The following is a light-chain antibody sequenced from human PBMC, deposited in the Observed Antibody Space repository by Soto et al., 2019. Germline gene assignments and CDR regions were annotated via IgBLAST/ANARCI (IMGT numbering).Light chain of an antibody. J-gene: IGKJ5*01. CDR2: GAS. Sequence: EIVLTQSPGTLSLSPGERATLSCRASQSVSSSYLAWYQQKPGQAPRLLIYGASSRATGIPDRFSGSGSGTDFTLTISRLEPEDFAVYYCQPSGSSPQITFGQGTRLEI. CDR1: QSVSSSY. CDR3: QPSGSSPQIT. V-gene: IGKV3-20*01.